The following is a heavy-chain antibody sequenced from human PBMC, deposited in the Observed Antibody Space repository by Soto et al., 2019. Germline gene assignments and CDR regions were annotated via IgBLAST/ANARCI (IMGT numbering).Heavy chain of an antibody. CDR3: ARDRPGATVVTPDW. Sequence: GSLSLSCAASGFAFSSYSMNWVRQAPGKALEWVSSITTRSNYIYYADSVKGRFTISRDNAKNSLYLQMNSLRVEDTAVYYCARDRPGATVVTPDWWGQGTLVTVSS. CDR1: GFAFSSYS. V-gene: IGHV3-21*01. D-gene: IGHD4-17*01. J-gene: IGHJ4*02. CDR2: ITTRSNYI.